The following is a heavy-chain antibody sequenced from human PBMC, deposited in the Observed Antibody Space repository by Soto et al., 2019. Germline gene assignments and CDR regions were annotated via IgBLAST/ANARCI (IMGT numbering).Heavy chain of an antibody. Sequence: QVQLVQSGAEVKKPGASVKVSCKASGYSFTSYGISWVRQAPGQGLEWMGWISGYNSDTKYDQKFQGRVTMTTDTSTSTVYMELRTLRSDDTAVYYCAREGVRGMDVWGQGTTVTVSS. V-gene: IGHV1-18*01. CDR2: ISGYNSDT. D-gene: IGHD3-16*01. CDR1: GYSFTSYG. CDR3: AREGVRGMDV. J-gene: IGHJ6*02.